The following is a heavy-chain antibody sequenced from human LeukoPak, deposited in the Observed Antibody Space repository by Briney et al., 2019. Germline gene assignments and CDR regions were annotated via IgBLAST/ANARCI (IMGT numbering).Heavy chain of an antibody. CDR2: INSDGSST. Sequence: PGGSLRLSCAASGFTFSSYWMHWVRQAPGKGLVWVSRINSDGSSTSYADSVKGRFTISRDNAKNTLYLQMNSLRAEDTAVYYCARFGYSGWNLEYWGQGTLVTVSS. V-gene: IGHV3-74*01. D-gene: IGHD5-12*01. CDR1: GFTFSSYW. CDR3: ARFGYSGWNLEY. J-gene: IGHJ4*02.